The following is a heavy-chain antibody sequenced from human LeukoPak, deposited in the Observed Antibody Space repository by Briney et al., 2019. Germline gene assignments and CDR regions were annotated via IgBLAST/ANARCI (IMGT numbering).Heavy chain of an antibody. V-gene: IGHV3-48*03. D-gene: IGHD3-22*01. CDR2: ISSSGSTT. J-gene: IGHJ4*02. CDR3: ARAPDYYDSSGAFDY. Sequence: PGGSLTLSCTASGYTFSRYEMNWVRQAPGQGLEGVTYISSSGSTTYYADSVKGRFTISRDNAKNSLYLQMNSLRAEDKAVYYCARAPDYYDSSGAFDYWGQGTLVTVSS. CDR1: GYTFSRYE.